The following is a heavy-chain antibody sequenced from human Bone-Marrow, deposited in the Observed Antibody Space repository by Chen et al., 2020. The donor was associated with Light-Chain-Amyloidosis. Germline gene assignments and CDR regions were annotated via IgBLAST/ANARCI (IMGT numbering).Heavy chain of an antibody. CDR2: IYWNDDK. J-gene: IGHJ4*02. CDR3: AHSRPYDILTA. D-gene: IGHD3-9*01. V-gene: IGHV2-5*01. CDR1: GFSPSTSGVG. Sequence: QITLKESGPTLVKPTQTLTPTCTFPGFSPSTSGVGVGWIRQPPGKALEWLALIYWNDDKRYSPSLKSRLTITKDTSKNQVVLTMTNMDPVDTATYYCAHSRPYDILTAWGQGTLVTVSS.